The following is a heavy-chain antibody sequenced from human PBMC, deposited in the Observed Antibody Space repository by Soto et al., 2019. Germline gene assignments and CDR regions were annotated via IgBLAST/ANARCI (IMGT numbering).Heavy chain of an antibody. CDR2: IYPGDSDT. CDR3: ARLIWNEGVLYYYGMDV. J-gene: IGHJ6*02. Sequence: PGESLKISCKGSGYSFTSYWIGWVRQMPGKGLEWMGIIYPGDSDTRYSPSFQGQVTISADKSISTAYLQWSSLKASDTVMYYCARLIWNEGVLYYYGMDVWGQGTTVTVSS. CDR1: GYSFTSYW. V-gene: IGHV5-51*01. D-gene: IGHD1-1*01.